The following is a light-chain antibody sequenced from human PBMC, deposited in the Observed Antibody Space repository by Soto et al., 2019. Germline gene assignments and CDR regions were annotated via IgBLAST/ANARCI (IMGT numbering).Light chain of an antibody. Sequence: EIWWHPSPGTLSLFPVEPAPLSCGASQSVTGNYLAWYQQKPGQPPRLLIFGASTRATGIPDRFSGSGSGTDFTLTISRLEPEDFAVYYCQHYYTSYTTFGQGAKVDI. CDR1: QSVTGNY. CDR2: GAS. V-gene: IGKV3-20*01. CDR3: QHYYTSYTT. J-gene: IGKJ1*01.